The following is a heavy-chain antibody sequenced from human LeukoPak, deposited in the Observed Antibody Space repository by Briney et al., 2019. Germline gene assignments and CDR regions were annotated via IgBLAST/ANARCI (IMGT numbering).Heavy chain of an antibody. V-gene: IGHV3-30*02. Sequence: GGSLRLSCAASGFTFSSYGMHWVRQPPGKGLEWVAFIRYDGSHKYYADSVKGRFTVSRDNSKNSLYLQMNSLRAEDTAVYYCAKDARVGYWGQGTLVTVSS. J-gene: IGHJ4*02. CDR2: IRYDGSHK. CDR1: GFTFSSYG. D-gene: IGHD1-26*01. CDR3: AKDARVGY.